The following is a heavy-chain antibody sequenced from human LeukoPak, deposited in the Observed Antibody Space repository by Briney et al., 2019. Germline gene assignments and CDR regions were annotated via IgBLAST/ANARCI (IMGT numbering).Heavy chain of an antibody. CDR2: IIPIFGTA. V-gene: IGHV1-69*13. CDR3: ARGAGYDILTGYGVPDAFDI. CDR1: GGTFSSYA. Sequence: SVKVSCKASGGTFSSYAISWVRQAPGQGLEWMGGIIPIFGTANYAQKFQGRVTITADGSTSTAYMELSSLRSEDTAVYYCARGAGYDILTGYGVPDAFDIWGQGTMVTVSS. D-gene: IGHD3-9*01. J-gene: IGHJ3*02.